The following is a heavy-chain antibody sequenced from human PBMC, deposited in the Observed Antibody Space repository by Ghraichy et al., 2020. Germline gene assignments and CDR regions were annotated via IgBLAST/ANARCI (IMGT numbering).Heavy chain of an antibody. V-gene: IGHV3-23*01. D-gene: IGHD3-9*01. CDR2: ITGRGDNT. Sequence: GESLNISCAVSGFTFSTYAMTWVRQAPGEGLEWVSVITGRGDNTYYADSVRGRFVISRDNSKNTVYLQMNDLRPEDTALYFCAKTPLRMTGYRVWDLLRVGTTFDYWGRGTLVTVSS. J-gene: IGHJ4*02. CDR3: AKTPLRMTGYRVWDLLRVGTTFDY. CDR1: GFTFSTYA.